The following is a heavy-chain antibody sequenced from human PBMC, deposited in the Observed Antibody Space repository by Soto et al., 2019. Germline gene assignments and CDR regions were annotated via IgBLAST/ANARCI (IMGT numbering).Heavy chain of an antibody. CDR1: GYTFIHFG. CDR2: ISPFNGHT. V-gene: IGHV1-18*01. Sequence: QIQLVQSETEVKEPGASVKVSCKTSGYTFIHFGLSWVRQAPGQGLEWRGWISPFNGHTHYAQTFQGRVTLTTDTSTATAFLELRSLRSDDTAVYYCAREPPGPTAGLNYFAPWGRGTLVTVSS. CDR3: AREPPGPTAGLNYFAP. J-gene: IGHJ5*02. D-gene: IGHD1-7*01.